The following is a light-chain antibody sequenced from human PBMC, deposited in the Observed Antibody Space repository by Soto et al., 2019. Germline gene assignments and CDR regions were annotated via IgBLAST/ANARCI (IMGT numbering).Light chain of an antibody. V-gene: IGKV3-20*01. Sequence: EIVLTQSPGTLSLSPGEGATLSCRSSQAVGTNYLAWYQQKPGQAPRLLIFGASSRASGVPGRFSGSGSGTDFTLTISRLEPEDSAVYYCQQYGSSPYTFGQGTKLEIK. CDR3: QQYGSSPYT. CDR1: QAVGTNY. CDR2: GAS. J-gene: IGKJ2*01.